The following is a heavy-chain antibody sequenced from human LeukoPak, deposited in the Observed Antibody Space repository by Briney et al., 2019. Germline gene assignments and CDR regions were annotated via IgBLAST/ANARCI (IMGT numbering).Heavy chain of an antibody. J-gene: IGHJ6*02. CDR3: ARGQLWLNYGMDV. V-gene: IGHV4-30-4*01. CDR2: IYYSGST. Sequence: SETLSLTCTVSGGSISSGDYYWSWIRQPPGKSLEWIGYIYYSGSTYYNPSPKSRVTISVDTSKNQFSLKLSSVTAADTAVYYCARGQLWLNYGMDVWGQGTTVTVSS. D-gene: IGHD5-18*01. CDR1: GGSISSGDYY.